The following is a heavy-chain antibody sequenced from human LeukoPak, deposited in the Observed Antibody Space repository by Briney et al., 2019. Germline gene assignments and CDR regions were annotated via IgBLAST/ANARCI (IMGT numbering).Heavy chain of an antibody. D-gene: IGHD6-19*01. V-gene: IGHV4-59*08. Sequence: PSETLSLTCTDSGGSISSYYWSWIRQPPGKGLEWIGYIYYSGSPNYKPSLKSRMTISLDTSKNQFSLKLSSVTAADTAVYYCAIAVAGTTLDYWGQGTLVTVSS. CDR2: IYYSGSP. CDR1: GGSISSYY. J-gene: IGHJ4*02. CDR3: AIAVAGTTLDY.